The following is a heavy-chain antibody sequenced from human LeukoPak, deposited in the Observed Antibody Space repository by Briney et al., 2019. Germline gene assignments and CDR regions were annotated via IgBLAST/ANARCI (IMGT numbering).Heavy chain of an antibody. D-gene: IGHD3-9*01. CDR1: GGSFSGYY. CDR3: ARQAYDILTGSTNWFDP. V-gene: IGHV4-34*01. J-gene: IGHJ5*02. Sequence: EASETLSLTCAVYGGSFSGYYWSWIRQPPGKGLEWIGEINHSGSTNYNPSLKSRVTISVDTSKNQFSLKLSSVTAADTAVYYCARQAYDILTGSTNWFDPWGQGTLVTVSS. CDR2: INHSGST.